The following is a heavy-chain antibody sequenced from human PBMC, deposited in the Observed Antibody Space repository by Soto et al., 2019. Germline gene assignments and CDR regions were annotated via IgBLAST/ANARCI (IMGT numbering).Heavy chain of an antibody. CDR3: AEGRLAVGSDWFDS. CDR1: GFTFYTYA. V-gene: IGHV3-23*05. Sequence: PGGSLRLSCEASGFTFYTYAMIWVRQAPGKGLEWVTAIDSDGTDTYYADFVKGRFTVSRDNSKNTLYLQMRSLTAEDTALYYCAEGRLAVGSDWFDSWGQGTLVTVSS. D-gene: IGHD1-26*01. J-gene: IGHJ5*01. CDR2: IDSDGTDT.